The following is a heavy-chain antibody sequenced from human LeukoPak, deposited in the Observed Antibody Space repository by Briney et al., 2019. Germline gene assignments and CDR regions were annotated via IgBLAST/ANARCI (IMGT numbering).Heavy chain of an antibody. V-gene: IGHV4-34*01. CDR2: INHSGST. J-gene: IGHJ6*03. CDR1: GGSFSGYY. CDR3: ARGQGGYSYGYGFYYYYMDV. D-gene: IGHD5-18*01. Sequence: SETLSLTCAVYGGSFSGYYWSWIRQPPGKGLEWIGEINHSGSTNYNPSLKSRVTISVDTSKNQFSLKLSSVTAADTAVYYCARGQGGYSYGYGFYYYYMDVWGKGTTVTVSS.